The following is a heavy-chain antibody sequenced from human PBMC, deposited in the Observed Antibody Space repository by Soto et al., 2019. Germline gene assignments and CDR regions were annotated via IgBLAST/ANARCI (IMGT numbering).Heavy chain of an antibody. CDR1: GGSISSGDYY. D-gene: IGHD3-22*01. J-gene: IGHJ5*02. CDR3: ARDYYDSSGYEKYNWFDP. V-gene: IGHV4-30-4*01. Sequence: NPSETLSLTCTVSGGSISSGDYYWSWIRHPPGKGLEWIGYIYYSGSTYYNPSLKSRVTISVDTSKNQFSLKLSSVTAADTAVYYCARDYYDSSGYEKYNWFDPWGQGTLVTVS. CDR2: IYYSGST.